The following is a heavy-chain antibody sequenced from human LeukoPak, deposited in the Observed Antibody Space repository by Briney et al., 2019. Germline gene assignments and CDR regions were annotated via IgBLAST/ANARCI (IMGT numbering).Heavy chain of an antibody. CDR3: ASVVTARNYFDY. V-gene: IGHV1-69*13. D-gene: IGHD2-21*02. J-gene: IGHJ4*02. CDR2: IIPIFGTA. Sequence: SVKVSCKASGGTFSSYAISWVRQAPGQGLEWMGGIIPIFGTANYAQKFQGRVTITADESTSTAYMELSSLRSEDTAVYYCASVVTARNYFDYWGQGTLVTVSS. CDR1: GGTFSSYA.